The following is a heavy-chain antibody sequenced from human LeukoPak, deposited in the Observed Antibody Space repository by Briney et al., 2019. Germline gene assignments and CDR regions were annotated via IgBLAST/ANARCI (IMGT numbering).Heavy chain of an antibody. D-gene: IGHD6-13*01. CDR3: ARGEIAGDY. CDR2: ISYDGSNK. CDR1: GFTFSSYS. J-gene: IGHJ4*02. Sequence: GGSLRLSCAASGFTFSSYSMNWVRQAPGKGLEWVAVISYDGSNKYYADSVKGRFTISRDNSKNTLYLQMNSLRAEDTAVYYCARGEIAGDYWGQGTLVTVSS. V-gene: IGHV3-30*03.